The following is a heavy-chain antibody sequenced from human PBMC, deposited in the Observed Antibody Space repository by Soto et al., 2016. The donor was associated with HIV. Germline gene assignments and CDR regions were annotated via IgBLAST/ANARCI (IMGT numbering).Heavy chain of an antibody. CDR2: IIPIFGTA. J-gene: IGHJ3*02. V-gene: IGHV1-69*13. D-gene: IGHD4-17*01. CDR1: GGTFSSYA. CDR3: ARATTVTTRESWGAFDI. Sequence: QVQLVQSGAEVKKPGSSVKVSCKASGGTFSSYAISWVRQAPGQGLEWMGGIIPIFGTANYAQKFQGRVTITADESTSTAYMELSSLRSEDTAVYYCARATTVTTRESWGAFDIWGQGAMVTVSS.